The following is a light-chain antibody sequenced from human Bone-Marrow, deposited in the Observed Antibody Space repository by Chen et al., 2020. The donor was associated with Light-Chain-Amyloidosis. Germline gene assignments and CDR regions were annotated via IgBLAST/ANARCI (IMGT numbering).Light chain of an antibody. J-gene: IGLJ3*02. V-gene: IGLV3-21*02. CDR3: QVWDRSSDRPV. CDR1: NIGSTS. Sequence: SYVLTQPSSVSVAPGQTATIAWGGNNIGSTSVPWYQQTPGQAPLLVVYDDSDRPSGIPERLSGSNSGNTATLTISRVEAGDEAEYYCQVWDRSSDRPVFGGGTKLTVL. CDR2: DDS.